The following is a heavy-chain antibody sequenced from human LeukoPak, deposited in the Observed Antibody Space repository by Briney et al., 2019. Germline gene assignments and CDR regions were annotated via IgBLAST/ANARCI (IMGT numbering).Heavy chain of an antibody. CDR3: AREDYYNSGGYYLDY. Sequence: SETLSLTCTVSGYSISRGYSWGWIRQPPGKGLEWIGNIYHSGSTNYSPSLKSRVTISVDTSKNQFSLKLSSVTAADTAVYFCAREDYYNSGGYYLDYWGQRTLVTVSS. CDR2: IYHSGST. J-gene: IGHJ4*02. V-gene: IGHV4-38-2*02. D-gene: IGHD3-22*01. CDR1: GYSISRGYS.